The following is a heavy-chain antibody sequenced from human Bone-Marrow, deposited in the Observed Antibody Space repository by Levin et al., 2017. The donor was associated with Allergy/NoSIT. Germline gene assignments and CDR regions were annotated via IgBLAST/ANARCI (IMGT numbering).Heavy chain of an antibody. V-gene: IGHV1-8*01. J-gene: IGHJ4*02. CDR1: GYTFTSYD. CDR2: MNPNSGNT. Sequence: GESLKISCKASGYTFTSYDINWVRQATGQGLEWMGWMNPNSGNTGYAQKFQGRVTMTRNTSISTAYMELSSLRSEDTAVYYCARPYSSSWYLFDYWGQGTLVTVSS. CDR3: ARPYSSSWYLFDY. D-gene: IGHD6-13*01.